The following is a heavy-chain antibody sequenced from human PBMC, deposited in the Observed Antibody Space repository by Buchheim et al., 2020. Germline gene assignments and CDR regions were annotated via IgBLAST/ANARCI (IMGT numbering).Heavy chain of an antibody. CDR2: IYYSGST. D-gene: IGHD6-13*01. CDR1: GGSISSSSYY. J-gene: IGHJ3*02. Sequence: QLQLQESGPGLVKPSETLSLTCTVSGGSISSSSYYWGWIRQPPGKGLEWIGSIYYSGSTYYNPSLKSRVTISVDTSKNQFSLKLSSVTAADTAVYYCARPSERYIAAAARPGAFDIWGQGT. CDR3: ARPSERYIAAAARPGAFDI. V-gene: IGHV4-39*01.